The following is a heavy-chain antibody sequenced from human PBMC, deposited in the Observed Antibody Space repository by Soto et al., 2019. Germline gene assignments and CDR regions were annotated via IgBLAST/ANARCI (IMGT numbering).Heavy chain of an antibody. CDR2: TYYRSKWYN. D-gene: IGHD2-2*01. Sequence: SQTLSLTCAISGDSVSSNSASWNWIRQSPSRGLEWLGRTYYRSKWYNDYAVSVKSRITINPDTSKNQFSLQLNSVTPEDTAVYYCARDRGYCSSTSCYEPYYYYYYMDVWGKGTTVTVSS. CDR1: GDSVSSNSAS. CDR3: ARDRGYCSSTSCYEPYYYYYYMDV. V-gene: IGHV6-1*01. J-gene: IGHJ6*03.